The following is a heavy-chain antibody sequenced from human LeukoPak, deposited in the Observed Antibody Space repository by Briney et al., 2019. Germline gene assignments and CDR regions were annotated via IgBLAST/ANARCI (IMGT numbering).Heavy chain of an antibody. V-gene: IGHV1-69*06. Sequence: ASVKVSCKASGGTFSSCAISWVRQAPGQGLEWMGGIIPIFGTANYAQKFQGRVTITADKSTSTAYMELSSLRSEDTAVYYCARGTITMVRGVMDYYGMDVWGKGTTVTVSS. CDR3: ARGTITMVRGVMDYYGMDV. CDR1: GGTFSSCA. D-gene: IGHD3-10*01. CDR2: IIPIFGTA. J-gene: IGHJ6*04.